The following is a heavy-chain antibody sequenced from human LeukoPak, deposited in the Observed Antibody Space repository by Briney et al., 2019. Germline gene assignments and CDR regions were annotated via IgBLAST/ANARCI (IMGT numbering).Heavy chain of an antibody. V-gene: IGHV1-3*03. CDR2: INAGNGNT. J-gene: IGHJ3*02. CDR3: ARGGRIRIFGEVIRTVKDDAFDI. D-gene: IGHD3-3*01. Sequence: GASVKVSCKASGYTFTSYAMHWVRQAPGQRLEWMGWINAGNGNTKYSQEFQGRVTITRDTSASTAYMELSSLRSEDMAVYYCARGGRIRIFGEVIRTVKDDAFDIWGQGTMVTVSS. CDR1: GYTFTSYA.